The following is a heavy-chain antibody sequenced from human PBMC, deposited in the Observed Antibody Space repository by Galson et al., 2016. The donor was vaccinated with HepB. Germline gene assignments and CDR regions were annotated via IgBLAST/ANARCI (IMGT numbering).Heavy chain of an antibody. D-gene: IGHD5-24*01. CDR1: GFSVGDHA. J-gene: IGHJ6*02. Sequence: SLRLSCAASGFSVGDHAMSWVRQAPGKGLEWIGFIRRSPDGGTTDYAAHVKGSFSISRDAFRNIAYLQMNSLETEDTAVYYCTRVRGDGRTLRGMDVWGQGTTVTVSS. CDR3: TRVRGDGRTLRGMDV. V-gene: IGHV3-49*04. CDR2: IRRSPDGGTT.